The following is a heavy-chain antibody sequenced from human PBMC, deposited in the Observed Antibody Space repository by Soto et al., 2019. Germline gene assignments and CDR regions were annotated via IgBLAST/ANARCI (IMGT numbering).Heavy chain of an antibody. J-gene: IGHJ4*02. CDR1: GGTFSSYA. Sequence: ASVKVSCKASGGTFSSYAISWVRQAPGQGLEWMGWISANSGNTNYAQKFQGRVMMTTDTSTNTAYMDLRSLRSDDTAVYFCARLYSSTWAHFDHWGQGTLVTVSS. CDR3: ARLYSSTWAHFDH. V-gene: IGHV1-18*01. D-gene: IGHD6-13*01. CDR2: ISANSGNT.